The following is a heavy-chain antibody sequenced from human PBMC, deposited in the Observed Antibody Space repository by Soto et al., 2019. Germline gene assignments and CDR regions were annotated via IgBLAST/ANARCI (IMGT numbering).Heavy chain of an antibody. V-gene: IGHV3-30-3*01. CDR1: GFTFSSYA. J-gene: IGHJ4*02. Sequence: GGSLRLSCAASGFTFSSYAMHWVRQAPSKGLERVAVISYDGSNKYFADSVKGRFTISRDNSKNTLYLQMNSLRAEDTAVYYCARYKEGYYDSSGYYPYYFDYWGQGTLVTVSS. CDR3: ARYKEGYYDSSGYYPYYFDY. D-gene: IGHD3-22*01. CDR2: ISYDGSNK.